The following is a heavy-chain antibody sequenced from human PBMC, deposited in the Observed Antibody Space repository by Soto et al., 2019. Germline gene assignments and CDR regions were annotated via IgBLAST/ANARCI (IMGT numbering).Heavy chain of an antibody. V-gene: IGHV4-59*01. CDR3: ARGGRGSGSYYYYYGMDV. CDR1: GGSISSYY. J-gene: IGHJ6*02. D-gene: IGHD3-10*01. CDR2: IYYSGST. Sequence: QVQLQESGPGLVKPSETLSLTCTVSGGSISSYYWSWIRQPPGKGLEWIGYIYYSGSTNYNPSLKSRVTISVDTSKNQFFLRLSSVTAADTAVYYCARGGRGSGSYYYYYGMDVWGQGTTVTVSS.